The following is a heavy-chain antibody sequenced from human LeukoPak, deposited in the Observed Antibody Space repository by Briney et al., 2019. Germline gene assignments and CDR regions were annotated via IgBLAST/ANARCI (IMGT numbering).Heavy chain of an antibody. CDR3: AKGNGKAATGNVVDY. J-gene: IGHJ4*02. Sequence: GGSLRLSCAASGFTFSGYAMSWVRQAPGKGLEWVSVISGSGGTTYYADSVKGRFTISRDNSKSTLFLQMNSLRAEDTAVYYCAKGNGKAATGNVVDYWGQGTLVTASS. CDR2: ISGSGGTT. D-gene: IGHD6-13*01. V-gene: IGHV3-23*01. CDR1: GFTFSGYA.